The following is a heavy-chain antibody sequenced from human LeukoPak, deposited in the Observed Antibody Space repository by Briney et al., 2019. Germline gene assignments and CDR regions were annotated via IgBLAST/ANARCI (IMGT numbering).Heavy chain of an antibody. Sequence: ASVKVSCKASGGTFSSYAISWVRQAPGQGLEWMGWISAYNGNTNYAQKLQGRVTMTTDTSTSTAYMDLRSLRSDDTAVYYCARDSGTTGEVKFDPWGQGTLVTVSS. CDR1: GGTFSSYA. V-gene: IGHV1-18*01. CDR3: ARDSGTTGEVKFDP. J-gene: IGHJ5*02. CDR2: ISAYNGNT. D-gene: IGHD3-10*01.